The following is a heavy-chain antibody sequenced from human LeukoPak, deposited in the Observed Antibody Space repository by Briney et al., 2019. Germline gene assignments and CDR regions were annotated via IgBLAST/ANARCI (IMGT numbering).Heavy chain of an antibody. D-gene: IGHD4-23*01. J-gene: IGHJ4*02. CDR3: ARYGGNSALDY. Sequence: GGSLRLSCAASGFTFSSYGMHWVRQAPGKGLEWVAVISYDGSNKYYADSVKGRFTISRDNSKNTLYLQMNSLRAEDTAVYYCARYGGNSALDYWGQGTLVTVSS. V-gene: IGHV3-30*03. CDR1: GFTFSSYG. CDR2: ISYDGSNK.